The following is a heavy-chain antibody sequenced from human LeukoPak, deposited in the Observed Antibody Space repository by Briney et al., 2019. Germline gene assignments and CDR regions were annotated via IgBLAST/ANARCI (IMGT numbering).Heavy chain of an antibody. CDR2: INPNSGGT. J-gene: IGHJ4*02. CDR3: ARGPSVYYGSGSYGY. CDR1: GYTFTGYY. Sequence: GASVKVSCKASGYTFTGYYMHWVRQAPGQGLEWMGWINPNSGGTNYAQKFQGRVTMTRDTSISTAYMELSRLRSDDTAVYYCARGPSVYYGSGSYGYWGQGTLVTVSS. V-gene: IGHV1-2*02. D-gene: IGHD3-10*01.